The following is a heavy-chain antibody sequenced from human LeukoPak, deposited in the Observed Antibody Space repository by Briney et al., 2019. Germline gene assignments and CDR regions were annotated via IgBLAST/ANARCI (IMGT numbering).Heavy chain of an antibody. Sequence: ASVKVSCKASGYTFSSYGINWVRQAPGQGLEWMGGIIPIFGTANYAQKFQGRVTITADKSTSTAYMELSSLRSEDTAVYYCARGEGLYCSGGSCPVDYWGQGTLATVSS. D-gene: IGHD2-15*01. V-gene: IGHV1-69*06. J-gene: IGHJ4*02. CDR1: GYTFSSYG. CDR3: ARGEGLYCSGGSCPVDY. CDR2: IIPIFGTA.